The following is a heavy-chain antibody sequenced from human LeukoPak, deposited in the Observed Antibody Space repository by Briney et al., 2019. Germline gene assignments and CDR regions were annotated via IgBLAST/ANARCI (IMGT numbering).Heavy chain of an antibody. V-gene: IGHV3-21*01. CDR3: AREQWLVREIDY. CDR2: ISSSSSYI. D-gene: IGHD6-19*01. Sequence: GGSLRLSCAASGFTFSSYSMNWVRQAPGKGLEWVSSISSSSSYIYYADSVKGRFTISRDNAKNSLYLQMNSLRAEDTAVYYCAREQWLVREIDYWGQGTLVTVSS. J-gene: IGHJ4*02. CDR1: GFTFSSYS.